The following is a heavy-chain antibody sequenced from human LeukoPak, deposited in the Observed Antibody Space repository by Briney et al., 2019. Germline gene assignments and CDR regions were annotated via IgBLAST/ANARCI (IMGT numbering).Heavy chain of an antibody. D-gene: IGHD2-2*01. CDR2: INSGSSYI. Sequence: KTGGSLRLSCAASGFTFSNAWMSWVRQAPGKGLEWVSYINSGSSYIYYADSVKGRFTISRDNAKNSLYLQMNSLRAEDTAVYYCARGSVQLLSIPIDYWGQGTLVTVSS. V-gene: IGHV3-21*01. CDR1: GFTFSNAW. J-gene: IGHJ4*02. CDR3: ARGSVQLLSIPIDY.